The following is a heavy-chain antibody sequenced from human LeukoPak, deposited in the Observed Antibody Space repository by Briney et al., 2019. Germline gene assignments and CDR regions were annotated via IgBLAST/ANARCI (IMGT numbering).Heavy chain of an antibody. Sequence: ASVKVSCKASGYTFTGYYMHWVRQAPGQGLEWMGWINPNSGGSNYAQKFQGRVTMTRDTSISTAYMELSRLRSDDTAVYYCARDRDSGYDFDVDHWGQGTLVTVSS. D-gene: IGHD5-12*01. CDR1: GYTFTGYY. J-gene: IGHJ5*02. CDR3: ARDRDSGYDFDVDH. V-gene: IGHV1-2*02. CDR2: INPNSGGS.